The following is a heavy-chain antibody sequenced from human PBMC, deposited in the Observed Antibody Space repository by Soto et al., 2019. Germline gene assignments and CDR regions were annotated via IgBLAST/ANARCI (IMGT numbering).Heavy chain of an antibody. V-gene: IGHV3-23*01. CDR2: ISGTGGST. Sequence: EVQLLESGGGLVQPGGSLRLSCAASGFSFSSYAMSWVRQAPGKGLEWVSGISGTGGSTYYADSVKGRFTISRDDSKNTLYLQMNSLRAEDTDVYYCAKDASGYYVNYFDYWGQGTLVTVSS. CDR3: AKDASGYYVNYFDY. CDR1: GFSFSSYA. D-gene: IGHD5-12*01. J-gene: IGHJ4*02.